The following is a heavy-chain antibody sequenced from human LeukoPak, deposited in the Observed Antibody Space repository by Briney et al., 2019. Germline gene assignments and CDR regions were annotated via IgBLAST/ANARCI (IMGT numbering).Heavy chain of an antibody. CDR3: ARDGEPPWFGELSAGFFDY. V-gene: IGHV1-46*01. Sequence: GASVKVSCKASGYTFTSYYMHWVRQAPGQGLEWMGIINPSGGSTSYAQKFQGRVTMTRDMSTSTVYMELSSLRSEDTAVYYCARDGEPPWFGELSAGFFDYWGQGTLVTVSS. CDR1: GYTFTSYY. J-gene: IGHJ4*02. D-gene: IGHD3-10*01. CDR2: INPSGGST.